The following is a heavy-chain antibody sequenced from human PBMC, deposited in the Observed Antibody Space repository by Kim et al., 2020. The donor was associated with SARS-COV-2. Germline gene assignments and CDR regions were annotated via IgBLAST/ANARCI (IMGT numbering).Heavy chain of an antibody. CDR3: ARDLYDSSGYYYVGNGMDV. V-gene: IGHV3-53*01. J-gene: IGHJ6*02. D-gene: IGHD3-22*01. Sequence: GRFTISRDNSKNTLYLQMNSLRAEDTAVYYCARDLYDSSGYYYVGNGMDVWGQGTTVTVSS.